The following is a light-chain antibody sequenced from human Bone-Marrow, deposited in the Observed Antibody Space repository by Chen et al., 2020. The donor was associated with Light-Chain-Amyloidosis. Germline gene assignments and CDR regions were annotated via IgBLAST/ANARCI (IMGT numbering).Light chain of an antibody. V-gene: IGLV3-21*02. Sequence: SYVLTQPSSVSVAPGQTATIACGGNNIGSTSVHWYQQTPGQAPLLVVYDDSDRPSGIPERLSGSNSGTTATLTSSRVEAGDDADYYCHVWDRSSDRPVFGGGTKLTVL. J-gene: IGLJ3*02. CDR2: DDS. CDR1: NIGSTS. CDR3: HVWDRSSDRPV.